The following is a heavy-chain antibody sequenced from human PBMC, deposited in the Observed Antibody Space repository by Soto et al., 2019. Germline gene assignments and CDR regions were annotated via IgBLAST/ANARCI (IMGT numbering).Heavy chain of an antibody. CDR1: GFTFRRVS. V-gene: IGHV3-21*01. D-gene: IGHD6-13*01. CDR2: ISSNSAYI. Sequence: GCLRLSCADPGFTFRRVSMNWVRQARGKGLEWVSTISSNSAYIYYTDALRGRFTISRDNAKNSLHLQMNSLRAEDTAVYYCTRDASRDSSARGWFDPWGPGTLVTVSS. CDR3: TRDASRDSSARGWFDP. J-gene: IGHJ5*02.